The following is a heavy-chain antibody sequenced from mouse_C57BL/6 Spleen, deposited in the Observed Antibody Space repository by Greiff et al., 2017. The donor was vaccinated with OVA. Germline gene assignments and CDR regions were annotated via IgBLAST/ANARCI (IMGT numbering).Heavy chain of an antibody. CDR1: GYAFSSYW. CDR2: IYPGDGDT. J-gene: IGHJ2*01. V-gene: IGHV1-80*01. D-gene: IGHD2-5*01. CDR3: ARSDYSNYFDY. Sequence: QVQLQQSGAELVKPGASVKISCEASGYAFSSYWMNWVKQRPGKGLEWIGQIYPGDGDTNYNGKFKGKATLTADKSSSTAYMQLSSLTSEDSAVYFCARSDYSNYFDYWGQGTTLTVSS.